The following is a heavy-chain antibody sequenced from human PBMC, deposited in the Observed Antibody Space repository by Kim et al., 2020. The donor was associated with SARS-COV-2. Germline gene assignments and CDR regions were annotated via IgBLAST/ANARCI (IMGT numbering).Heavy chain of an antibody. CDR1: GGSISSSSYY. J-gene: IGHJ4*02. Sequence: SETLSLTCTVSGGSISSSSYYWGWIRQPPGKGLEWIGSIYYSGSTYYNPSLKSRVTISVDTSKNQFSLKLSSVTAADTAVYYCARSQWLTPFDYWGQGTLVTVSS. CDR3: ARSQWLTPFDY. CDR2: IYYSGST. V-gene: IGHV4-39*01. D-gene: IGHD6-19*01.